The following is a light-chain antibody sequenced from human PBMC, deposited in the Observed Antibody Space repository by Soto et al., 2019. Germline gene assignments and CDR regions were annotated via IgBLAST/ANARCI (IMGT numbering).Light chain of an antibody. CDR1: REDIGAYDY. J-gene: IGLJ2*01. Sequence: QSVLTQPASVSGSPGQSITISCAGTREDIGAYDYVSWYQQHPGNAPKLLVYEVTNRPSGVSDRFSGSKSGNTASLTISGLQAEDEADYYCNSYTNSSAVVFGGGTKVTVL. CDR2: EVT. CDR3: NSYTNSSAVV. V-gene: IGLV2-14*01.